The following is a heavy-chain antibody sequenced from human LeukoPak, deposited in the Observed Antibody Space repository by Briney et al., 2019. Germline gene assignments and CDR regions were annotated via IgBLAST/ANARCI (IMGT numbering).Heavy chain of an antibody. V-gene: IGHV4-39*01. CDR3: ARRLHYFDY. Sequence: SETLSLTCTVSGGSISSTYDHWDWIRQPPGKGLEWMGSIRYSGTTYYNPSLKGRVTIFVDTSNNQFSLRLRSVTAADTAVYHCARRLHYFDYWGQGSLVTVSS. CDR1: GGSISSTYDH. D-gene: IGHD2-21*02. CDR2: IRYSGTT. J-gene: IGHJ4*02.